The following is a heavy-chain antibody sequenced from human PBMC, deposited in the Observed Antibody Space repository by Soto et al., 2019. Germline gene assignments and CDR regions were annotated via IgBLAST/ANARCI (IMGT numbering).Heavy chain of an antibody. D-gene: IGHD3-22*01. CDR2: IIPILGTT. V-gene: IGHV1-69*01. J-gene: IGHJ4*02. Sequence: QVELVQSGAEVKKPGSSVKVSCKASGGTFSNYAINWVRQAPGQGLEWMAGIIPILGTTNYAQKVQGRITITADESKSTAYMELSSLRSEDTALYYCARDNGPYIADDDSSGWEYWGQGTLVTVSS. CDR1: GGTFSNYA. CDR3: ARDNGPYIADDDSSGWEY.